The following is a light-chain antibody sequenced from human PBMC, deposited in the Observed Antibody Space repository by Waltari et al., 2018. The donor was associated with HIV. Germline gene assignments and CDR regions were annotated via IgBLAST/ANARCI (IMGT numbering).Light chain of an antibody. CDR3: MQAIERVT. V-gene: IGKV2-28*01. CDR2: LGS. J-gene: IGKJ3*01. Sequence: DIVMPQSPLSLPATPGEPAPISCSSSQGLLHSNGNNYLDWYLQKPGESPQLLIYLGSNWASGVPGRFRCSGAGTYFTLEISRVEAEDFGVYDCMQAIERVTFGPGTKVDIK. CDR1: QGLLHSNGNNY.